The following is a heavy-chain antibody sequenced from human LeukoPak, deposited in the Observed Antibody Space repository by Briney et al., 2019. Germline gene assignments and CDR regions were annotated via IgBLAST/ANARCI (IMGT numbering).Heavy chain of an antibody. CDR2: IYTSGST. CDR1: GGSISSYY. Sequence: SETLSLTCTVSGGSISSYYWSWIRQPAGKGLEWIGRIYTSGSTNYNPSLKSRVTMSVDTSKSQFSLKLSSVTAADTAVYYCARAPGYCSGGSCSTLDIWGQGTMVTVSS. D-gene: IGHD2-15*01. CDR3: ARAPGYCSGGSCSTLDI. J-gene: IGHJ3*02. V-gene: IGHV4-4*07.